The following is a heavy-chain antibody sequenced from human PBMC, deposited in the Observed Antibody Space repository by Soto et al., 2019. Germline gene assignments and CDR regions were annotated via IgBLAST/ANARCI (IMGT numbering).Heavy chain of an antibody. Sequence: ASVKVSCKASGYTFTSYYMHWVRQAPGQGLEWMGIINPSGGSTSYAQKFQGRVTMTRDTSTSTVYMELSSMRSEDTAVYYCARAHGLIGYCSGGSCSNEVYYDYGMDVWGQGTRVAVSS. CDR1: GYTFTSYY. D-gene: IGHD2-15*01. CDR3: ARAHGLIGYCSGGSCSNEVYYDYGMDV. V-gene: IGHV1-46*01. CDR2: INPSGGST. J-gene: IGHJ6*02.